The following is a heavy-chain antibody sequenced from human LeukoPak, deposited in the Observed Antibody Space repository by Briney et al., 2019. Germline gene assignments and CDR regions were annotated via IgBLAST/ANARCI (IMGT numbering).Heavy chain of an antibody. CDR2: IVPMFGTA. V-gene: IGHV1-69*13. D-gene: IGHD3-9*01. Sequence: SVKVSCKASGGSFSTYAISWVRLAPGQGLEWMGGIVPMFGTADFAQKFQGRVTITADDSTNTVYMELSSLRSEDTAIYYCARGHNDWPYYYHMDVWGKGTTVTVSS. CDR1: GGSFSTYA. J-gene: IGHJ6*03. CDR3: ARGHNDWPYYYHMDV.